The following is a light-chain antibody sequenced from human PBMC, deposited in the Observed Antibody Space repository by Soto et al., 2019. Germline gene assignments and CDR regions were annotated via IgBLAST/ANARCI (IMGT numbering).Light chain of an antibody. CDR1: QSVNSN. V-gene: IGKV3-11*01. CDR2: GAF. CDR3: QQRNIWPPVT. Sequence: ETVMTQSPATLSVSPGERATLSCRASQSVNSNLAWYQQKPGQAPRLLIYGAFNRATGIPARFSGSGSGADFTLTISSLEPEDFAVYYCQQRNIWPPVTFGQGTRLEIK. J-gene: IGKJ5*01.